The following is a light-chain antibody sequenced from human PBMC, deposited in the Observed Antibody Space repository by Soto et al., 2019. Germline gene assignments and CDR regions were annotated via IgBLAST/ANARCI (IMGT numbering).Light chain of an antibody. J-gene: IGLJ1*01. CDR2: EVS. Sequence: QSVLTQPASVSGSPGQSITISCTGTSTDVGFYNYVSWYQHHPGKAPKLMIYEVSNRPSGVPTRFSGSKSGNTASLTISGLQAEDEADYYCSSFTTTSTLEVFGTGTKLTVL. CDR3: SSFTTTSTLEV. CDR1: STDVGFYNY. V-gene: IGLV2-14*01.